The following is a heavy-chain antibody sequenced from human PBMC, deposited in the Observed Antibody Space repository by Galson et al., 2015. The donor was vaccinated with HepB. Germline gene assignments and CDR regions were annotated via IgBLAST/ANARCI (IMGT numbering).Heavy chain of an antibody. V-gene: IGHV1-69*02. CDR3: ARFRSSYYDILTGYYADGMDV. CDR2: IIPILGIA. J-gene: IGHJ6*02. CDR1: GGTFSSYT. Sequence: SVKVSCKASGGTFSSYTISWVRQAPGQGLEWMGRIIPILGIANYAQKFQGRVTITADKSTSTAYMELSSLRSEDTAVYYCARFRSSYYDILTGYYADGMDVWGQGTTVTVSS. D-gene: IGHD3-9*01.